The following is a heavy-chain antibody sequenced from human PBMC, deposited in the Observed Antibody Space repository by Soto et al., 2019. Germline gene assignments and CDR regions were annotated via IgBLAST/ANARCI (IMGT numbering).Heavy chain of an antibody. D-gene: IGHD2-2*01. J-gene: IGHJ5*02. CDR2: ISAYNGNT. Sequence: ASVKVSCKASGYTFTSYGISWVRQAPGQGLEWMGWISAYNGNTNYVQKLQGRVTMTTDTSTSTAYMELRSLRSDDTAAYYCARFGYCSSTSCYRSSNWFDPWGQGTLVTVSS. CDR1: GYTFTSYG. CDR3: ARFGYCSSTSCYRSSNWFDP. V-gene: IGHV1-18*01.